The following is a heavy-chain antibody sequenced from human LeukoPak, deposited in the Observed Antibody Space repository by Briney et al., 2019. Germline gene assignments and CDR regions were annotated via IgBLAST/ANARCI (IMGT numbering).Heavy chain of an antibody. D-gene: IGHD5-18*01. V-gene: IGHV4-38-2*01. CDR3: ASLPDVDTAMVTGYYYYMDV. Sequence: PSETLSLTCAVSGYSMSSGYYWGWIRQPPGKGLEWIGSTYYSGSTYYNPSLKSRVTISVDTSKHQFSLKLSSVTAADTAVYYCASLPDVDTAMVTGYYYYMDVWGKGTTVTVSS. CDR1: GYSMSSGYY. J-gene: IGHJ6*03. CDR2: TYYSGST.